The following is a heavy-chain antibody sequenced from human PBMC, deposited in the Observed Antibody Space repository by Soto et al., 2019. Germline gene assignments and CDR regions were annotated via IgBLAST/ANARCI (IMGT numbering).Heavy chain of an antibody. CDR3: ARRYYDILTGYEGYGMDV. CDR2: IYPGDSDT. CDR1: GYSFTSYW. V-gene: IGHV5-51*01. Sequence: GESLKISCKGSGYSFTSYWIGWVRQMPGKGLEWMGIIYPGDSDTRYSPSFQGQVTISADKSISTAYLRWSSLKASDTAMYYCARRYYDILTGYEGYGMDVWGQGTTVTVSS. D-gene: IGHD3-9*01. J-gene: IGHJ6*02.